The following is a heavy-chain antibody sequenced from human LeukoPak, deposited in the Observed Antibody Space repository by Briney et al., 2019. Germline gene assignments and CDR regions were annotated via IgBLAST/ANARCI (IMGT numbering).Heavy chain of an antibody. CDR3: ARVERDGSFYYYYMDV. D-gene: IGHD5-24*01. CDR1: APSFSGSY. V-gene: IGHV4-34*01. Sequence: PSQTLSLTCAVYAPSFSGSYWSWISQPPGKGMEWSGEINHRGSTDYNPSLKSRVTISVDTSKNQFSLKLSSVTAADTAVYYCARVERDGSFYYYYMDVWGKGTTVTISS. CDR2: INHRGST. J-gene: IGHJ6*03.